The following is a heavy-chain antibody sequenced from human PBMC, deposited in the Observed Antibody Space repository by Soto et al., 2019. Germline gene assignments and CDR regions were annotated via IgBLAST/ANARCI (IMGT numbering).Heavy chain of an antibody. CDR3: ARTTAVPNTLRSRYFFDY. Sequence: PSETLSLTCSVSGGFVSNKTYYWSWIRQPPGKRLEWIGYVYYSGTTNYNPSLKSRVTISVYLSKNQFSLRLSSVTTADTALYYCARTTAVPNTLRSRYFFDYWGQGTLVTVSS. J-gene: IGHJ4*02. V-gene: IGHV4-61*01. CDR1: GGFVSNKTYY. CDR2: VYYSGTT. D-gene: IGHD4-17*01.